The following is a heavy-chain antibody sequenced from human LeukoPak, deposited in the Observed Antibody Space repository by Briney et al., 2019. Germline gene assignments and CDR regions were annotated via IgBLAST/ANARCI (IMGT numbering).Heavy chain of an antibody. CDR1: GGSLSSSSYY. CDR3: AREWYYDFWSCYYFVWGSGFDY. CDR2: IYYSGST. J-gene: IGHJ4*02. Sequence: SETLSLTCTVSGGSLSSSSYYWGWIRQPPGKGLEWIGSIYYSGSTHYNPSLKSRVTISVDTSKNQFSLKLSSVTAADTAVYYCAREWYYDFWSCYYFVWGSGFDYWGQGTLVTVSS. D-gene: IGHD3-3*01. V-gene: IGHV4-39*07.